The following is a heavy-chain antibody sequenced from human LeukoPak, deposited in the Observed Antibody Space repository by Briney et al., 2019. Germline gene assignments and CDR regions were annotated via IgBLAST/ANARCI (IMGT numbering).Heavy chain of an antibody. V-gene: IGHV4-39*07. CDR2: FYYGGST. Sequence: SETLSLTCTVSGGSISSSSYYWGWIRQPPGKGLEWIGSFYYGGSTYYNPSLKNRVTISVDRSKNQFSLKLTSVTAADTAVYYCTREGDYYGSGSPGSFDPWGQGTLVTVSS. J-gene: IGHJ5*02. CDR3: TREGDYYGSGSPGSFDP. CDR1: GGSISSSSYY. D-gene: IGHD3-10*01.